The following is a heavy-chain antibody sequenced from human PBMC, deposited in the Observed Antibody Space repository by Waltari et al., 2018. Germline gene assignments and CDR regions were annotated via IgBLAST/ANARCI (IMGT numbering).Heavy chain of an antibody. CDR1: GYRFTSYG. Sequence: QVHLVQSGTEVKQPGASVKVSCKASGYRFTSYGITWVRQAPGQGLEWMGWINTYDGNTNYGQERQGRLTMTTDTITTTAYMELRGLRADDTALYFCARDAFRFLDFWVQGTLVTVSS. J-gene: IGHJ4*02. V-gene: IGHV1-18*01. CDR2: INTYDGNT. CDR3: ARDAFRFLDF. D-gene: IGHD3-3*01.